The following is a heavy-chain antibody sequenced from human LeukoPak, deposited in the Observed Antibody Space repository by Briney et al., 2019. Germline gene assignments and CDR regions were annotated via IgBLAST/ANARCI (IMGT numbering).Heavy chain of an antibody. V-gene: IGHV1-3*01. CDR3: ARKGSSGWYWFDP. CDR2: INAGNGNT. Sequence: ASVKVSCKASGYTFTSYAMHWVRQAPGQRLEWMGWINAGNGNTKYSQKFQGRVTITRDTSASTAYMELSSLGPEDTAVYYCARKGSSGWYWFDPWGQGTLVTVSS. J-gene: IGHJ5*02. CDR1: GYTFTSYA. D-gene: IGHD6-19*01.